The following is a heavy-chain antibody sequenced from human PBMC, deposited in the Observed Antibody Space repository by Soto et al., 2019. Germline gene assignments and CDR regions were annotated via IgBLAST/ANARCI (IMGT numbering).Heavy chain of an antibody. CDR2: ISAYNGDT. V-gene: IGHV1-18*04. Sequence: ASVKVSCKASGYTFKNYGINWVRQAPGRGLEWVAWISAYNGDTSYAQHFQGRVTVTTETLTTTAYMELRTLRPDDTAVYFCVFVCLETGYSREMDHCGQGALVTVSS. J-gene: IGHJ4*02. CDR1: GYTFKNYG. CDR3: VFVCLETGYSREMDH. D-gene: IGHD3-10*02.